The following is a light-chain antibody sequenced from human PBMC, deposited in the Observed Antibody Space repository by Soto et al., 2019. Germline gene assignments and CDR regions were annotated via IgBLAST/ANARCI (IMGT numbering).Light chain of an antibody. CDR2: SAS. CDR1: QDIGNF. Sequence: DIQLTQSPSFVSASVGDRVTITCRASQDIGNFLAWYQQKPGKAPKLLIYSASTLQSGVPSRFSGCGSAAEFSLTISSLQPEDFAAYFCQQLNKYPLTFGGGTKVEI. V-gene: IGKV1-9*01. J-gene: IGKJ4*01. CDR3: QQLNKYPLT.